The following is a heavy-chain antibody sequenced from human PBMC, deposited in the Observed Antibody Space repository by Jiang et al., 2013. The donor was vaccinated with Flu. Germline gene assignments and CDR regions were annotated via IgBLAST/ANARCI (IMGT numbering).Heavy chain of an antibody. D-gene: IGHD4-17*01. CDR1: GGSISSSSYY. Sequence: LLKPSETLSLTCTVSGGSISSSSYYWGWIRQPPGKGLEWIGSIYYSGSTYYNPSLKSRVTISVDTSKNQFSLKLSSVTAADTAVYYCWGDYVSFYYYGMDVWGQGTTVTVSS. J-gene: IGHJ6*02. V-gene: IGHV4-39*01. CDR2: IYYSGST. CDR3: WGDYVSFYYYGMDV.